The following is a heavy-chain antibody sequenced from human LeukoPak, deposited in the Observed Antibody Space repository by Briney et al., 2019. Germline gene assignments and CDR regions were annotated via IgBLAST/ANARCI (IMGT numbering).Heavy chain of an antibody. CDR2: IYSGGST. J-gene: IGHJ3*02. CDR3: ARDWGLGWGAFDI. V-gene: IGHV3-66*01. Sequence: GGSLRLSCAASGFTVSSNYMSWVRQAPGKGLEWVSVIYSGGSTYYADSVKGRFTISRDNSKNTLHFQMNSLRAEDTAVYYCARDWGLGWGAFDIWGQGTMVTVSS. CDR1: GFTVSSNY. D-gene: IGHD3-16*01.